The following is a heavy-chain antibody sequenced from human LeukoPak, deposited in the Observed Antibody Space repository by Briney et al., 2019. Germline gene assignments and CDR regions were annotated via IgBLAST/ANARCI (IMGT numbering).Heavy chain of an antibody. D-gene: IGHD3-22*01. Sequence: SETLSLTCTVSGDSISSSSYYWGWIRQPPGKGLEWIGSISYSGNTYYKPSLKSRVTISVDTSKNQFSLKLSSVTAADTAVYYCAGHSYYYDSSGYYWDWGQGTLVTVSS. CDR2: ISYSGNT. CDR1: GDSISSSSYY. CDR3: AGHSYYYDSSGYYWD. V-gene: IGHV4-39*01. J-gene: IGHJ4*02.